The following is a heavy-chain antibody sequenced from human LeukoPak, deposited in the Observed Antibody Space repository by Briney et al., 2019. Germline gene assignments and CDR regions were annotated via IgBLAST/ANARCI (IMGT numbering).Heavy chain of an antibody. J-gene: IGHJ3*01. Sequence: SETLSLTCTVSGGSVSSRPHFWAWIRQTPGKGLEWIGTTYYTGSTNYNPSLKSRVTISVDVSTDTFSLDLGSVTAADAAVYYCARLLGGYFAGDAFDVWGQGTMVTVSS. CDR1: GGSVSSRPHF. CDR2: TYYTGST. V-gene: IGHV4-39*02. CDR3: ARLLGGYFAGDAFDV. D-gene: IGHD3-9*01.